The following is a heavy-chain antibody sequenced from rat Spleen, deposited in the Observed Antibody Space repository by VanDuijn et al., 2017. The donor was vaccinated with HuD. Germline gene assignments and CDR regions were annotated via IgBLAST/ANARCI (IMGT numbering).Heavy chain of an antibody. Sequence: EVQLVESGGGLVQPGRSLKLSCAASGFTFSNYYRAWVRQAPTKGLEWVAYISTGGGSTYYRDSVKGRFTISRDNARSTLYLQMDSLRSDDTATYYCTTSETWFAYWGQGTLVTVSS. J-gene: IGHJ3*01. CDR2: ISTGGGST. D-gene: IGHD1-11*01. V-gene: IGHV5-27*01. CDR3: TTSETWFAY. CDR1: GFTFSNYY.